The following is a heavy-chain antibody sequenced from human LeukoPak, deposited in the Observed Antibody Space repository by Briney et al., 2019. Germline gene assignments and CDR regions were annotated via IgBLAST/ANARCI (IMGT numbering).Heavy chain of an antibody. Sequence: ASVKLSCKASGYTFTNYYVHWVRQAPGQGPEWMGIIKPSGGGTSYALKFQGRVTMTRDTSTSTAYMELSSLRSEDTAVYYCARDHFDSSGYYYLLGYFEHWGQGTLVTVSS. J-gene: IGHJ1*01. CDR1: GYTFTNYY. V-gene: IGHV1-46*01. CDR3: ARDHFDSSGYYYLLGYFEH. CDR2: IKPSGGGT. D-gene: IGHD3-22*01.